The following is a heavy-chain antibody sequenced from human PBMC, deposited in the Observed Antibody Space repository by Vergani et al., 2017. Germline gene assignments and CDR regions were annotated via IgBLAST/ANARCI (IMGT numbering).Heavy chain of an antibody. CDR1: GFSFGSYG. Sequence: QVQLVESGGGVVQPGGSLQLSCAASGFSFGSYGMHWVRVRQAPGKGLEWLAYLRYDGTTKQYADSVKGRFTISRDNSKNMLYLQMDSLRPEDTAMFYCVKDRGASIGFEDWGQGTQVTVSS. D-gene: IGHD2-2*01. CDR2: LRYDGTTK. J-gene: IGHJ4*02. V-gene: IGHV3-30*02. CDR3: VKDRGASIGFED.